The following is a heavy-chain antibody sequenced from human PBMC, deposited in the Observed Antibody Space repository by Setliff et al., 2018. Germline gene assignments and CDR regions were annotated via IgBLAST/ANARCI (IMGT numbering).Heavy chain of an antibody. CDR1: GGSISSGSYY. J-gene: IGHJ4*02. CDR2: IYTSGST. D-gene: IGHD2-21*01. Sequence: SETLSLTCTVSGGSISSGSYYWSWIRQPAGKGLEWIGRIYTSGSTNYNPSLKSRVTISVDTSKNQFSLKLSSVTAADTAVYYCARTLLLSPYYFDYWGQGTLVTVSA. V-gene: IGHV4-61*02. CDR3: ARTLLLSPYYFDY.